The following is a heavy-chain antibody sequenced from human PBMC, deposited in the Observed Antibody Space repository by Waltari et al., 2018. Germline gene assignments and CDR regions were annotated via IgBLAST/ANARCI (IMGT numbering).Heavy chain of an antibody. D-gene: IGHD6-13*01. V-gene: IGHV3-48*01. J-gene: IGHJ6*02. Sequence: EVQLVESGGGLVQPGGSLRLSCAASGFTFSSYSMNWVRQAPGKGLEWVSYISSSSSTIYYADSVKGRFTISRDNAKNSLYLQMNSLRAEDTAVYYCASIAAAAGYYYYGMDVWGQGTTVTVSS. CDR1: GFTFSSYS. CDR3: ASIAAAAGYYYYGMDV. CDR2: ISSSSSTI.